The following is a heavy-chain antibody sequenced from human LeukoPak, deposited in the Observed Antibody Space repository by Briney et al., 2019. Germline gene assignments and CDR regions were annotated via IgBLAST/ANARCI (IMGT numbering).Heavy chain of an antibody. J-gene: IGHJ4*02. Sequence: GGSLRLSCVASGFTFSSSGMGWVRQAPGKGLECVSPITGSGGSTSYTDSVKGRFTISRDNSKNTLYLQMNSLRAEDTAVYYCARGRNTGRQFYFDYWGQGTLVTVAS. CDR2: ITGSGGST. D-gene: IGHD5-18*01. CDR1: GFTFSSSG. CDR3: ARGRNTGRQFYFDY. V-gene: IGHV3-23*01.